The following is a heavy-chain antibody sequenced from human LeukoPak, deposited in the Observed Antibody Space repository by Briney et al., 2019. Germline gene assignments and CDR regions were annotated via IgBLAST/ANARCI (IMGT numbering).Heavy chain of an antibody. D-gene: IGHD2/OR15-2a*01. Sequence: GGSLRLSCAASGFTFSSYSMNWVRQAPGKGLEWVSSISSSSSYIYYADSVKGRFTISRDNAKNTLYLQMNSLRAEDTAVYYCAKDSAKKYDDYWGQGTLVTVSS. J-gene: IGHJ4*02. CDR1: GFTFSSYS. V-gene: IGHV3-21*04. CDR2: ISSSSSYI. CDR3: AKDSAKKYDDY.